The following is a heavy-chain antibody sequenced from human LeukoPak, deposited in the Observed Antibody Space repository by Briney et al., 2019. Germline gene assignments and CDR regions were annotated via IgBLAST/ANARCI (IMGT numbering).Heavy chain of an antibody. CDR3: ARDEYSSSPPYYYGMDV. Sequence: SVKVSCKASGGTFTSYAISWVRQAPGQGLEWMGGIIPIFGTANYAQKFQGRVTITADESTSTAYMELSSLRSEDTAVYYCARDEYSSSPPYYYGMDVWGQGTTVTVSS. CDR1: GGTFTSYA. CDR2: IIPIFGTA. D-gene: IGHD6-6*01. J-gene: IGHJ6*02. V-gene: IGHV1-69*13.